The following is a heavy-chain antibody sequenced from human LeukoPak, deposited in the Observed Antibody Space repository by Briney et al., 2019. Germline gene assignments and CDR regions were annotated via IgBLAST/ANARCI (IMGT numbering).Heavy chain of an antibody. D-gene: IGHD6-6*01. CDR3: ASTPSSIAARLGVLFDY. CDR2: IIPIFGTA. J-gene: IGHJ4*02. V-gene: IGHV1-69*05. CDR1: GGTFSSYA. Sequence: GASVKVSCKASGGTFSSYAISWVRQAPGQGLEWMGGIIPIFGTANYAQKFQGRVTITTDESTSTAYMELSSLRSEDTAVYYCASTPSSIAARLGVLFDYWGQGTLVTVSS.